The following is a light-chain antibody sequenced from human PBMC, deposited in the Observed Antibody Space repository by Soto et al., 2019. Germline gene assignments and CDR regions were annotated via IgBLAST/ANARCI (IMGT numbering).Light chain of an antibody. CDR1: QSISSW. CDR2: SAS. Sequence: DIQMTQSPSSVSASVGDRVTITCRARQSISSWLAWYQQKPGKAPKLLIYSASSLQSGVPSRFSGSGSGTDVSLTISSLQPEDFGAYHCQQANSFPLTCGQGPRLEIK. CDR3: QQANSFPLT. V-gene: IGKV1-12*01. J-gene: IGKJ5*01.